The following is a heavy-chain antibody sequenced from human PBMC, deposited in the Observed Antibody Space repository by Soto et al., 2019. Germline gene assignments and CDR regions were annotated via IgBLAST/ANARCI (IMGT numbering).Heavy chain of an antibody. CDR2: ISGSGGSI. V-gene: IGHV3-23*01. CDR1: GFTFSTYA. CDR3: VKGYWKGDV. Sequence: EVQLLESGGGLVQPGGSLRLSCAASGFTFSTYAMNWVRQAPGNGLEWVSAISGSGGSIHYADSVKGRFTISRDNSKNTVYLQMNSRRDGGTAVDHCVKGYWKGDVWGQWTTVPVSS. J-gene: IGHJ6*02. D-gene: IGHD1-1*01.